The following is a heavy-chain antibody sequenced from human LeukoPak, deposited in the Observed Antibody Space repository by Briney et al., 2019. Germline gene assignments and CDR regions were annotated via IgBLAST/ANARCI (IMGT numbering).Heavy chain of an antibody. CDR3: ARGGYYDFWSGYRNYYYYYMDV. CDR2: IWYDGSNK. CDR1: GFTFSSYG. J-gene: IGHJ6*03. Sequence: PGGSLRLSCAASGFTFSSYGMHWVRQAPGKGLEWVAVIWYDGSNKYYADSVKGRFTISRDNSKNTLYLQMNSLRAEDTAVYYCARGGYYDFWSGYRNYYYYYMDVWGKGTTVTVSS. V-gene: IGHV3-33*08. D-gene: IGHD3-3*01.